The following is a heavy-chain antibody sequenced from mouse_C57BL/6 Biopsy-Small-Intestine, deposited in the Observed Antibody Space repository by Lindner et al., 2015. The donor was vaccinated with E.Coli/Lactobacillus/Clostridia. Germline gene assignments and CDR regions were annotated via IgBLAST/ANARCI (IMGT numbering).Heavy chain of an antibody. D-gene: IGHD2-14*01. V-gene: IGHV5-6-3*01. J-gene: IGHJ4*01. CDR1: GFTFNNYA. Sequence: VQLQESGGGLVKPGGSLKLSCAASGFTFNNYAMSWVRQTPEKRLEWVATIKSNGDYAYYPDTVKDRFTISRDNANNTLYLQMSSLRSEDTALYFCVRAYYKFDVARSMDYWGQGTSVIVSS. CDR2: IKSNGDYA. CDR3: VRAYYKFDVARSMDY.